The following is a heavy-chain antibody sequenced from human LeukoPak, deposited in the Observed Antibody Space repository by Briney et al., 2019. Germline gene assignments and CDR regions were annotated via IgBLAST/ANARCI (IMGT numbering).Heavy chain of an antibody. CDR2: IYTSGST. V-gene: IGHV4-4*07. Sequence: SETLSLTCTVSGGSISSYYWSWIRQPAGKGLEWIGRIYTSGSTNYNPSLKSRVTISVDKSKNQFSLKLSSVTAADTPVYYCARDYSYYYDSSGYSGDYWGQGTLVTVSS. CDR3: ARDYSYYYDSSGYSGDY. CDR1: GGSISSYY. D-gene: IGHD3-22*01. J-gene: IGHJ4*02.